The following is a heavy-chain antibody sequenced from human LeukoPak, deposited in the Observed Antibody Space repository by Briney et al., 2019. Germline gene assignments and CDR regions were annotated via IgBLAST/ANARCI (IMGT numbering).Heavy chain of an antibody. CDR1: GGSISSSRYY. V-gene: IGHV4-39*07. Sequence: SETLSLTCTVSGGSISSSRYYWGWIRQPPGKGLEWIVSIHYSGSTYYNPSLQSRVTVSVDTSENQFSLKLSSVAAADTAVYFCVRTRLSDHIVPAAERADDACDMSCQGTIVSVSS. D-gene: IGHD2-2*01. CDR2: IHYSGST. CDR3: VRTRLSDHIVPAAERADDACDM. J-gene: IGHJ3*02.